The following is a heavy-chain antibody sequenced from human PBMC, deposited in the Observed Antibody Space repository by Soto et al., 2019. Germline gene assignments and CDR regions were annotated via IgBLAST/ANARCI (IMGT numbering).Heavy chain of an antibody. V-gene: IGHV4-39*02. CDR2: IYYSGST. Sequence: QLQLQESGPGLVKPSETLSLTGTVSGGSISSSSYYWGWIRQPPGKGLEWIGSIYYSGSTYYNPYLKSRVAISVDTSKNHFSLKLISVTAADTAVYYCATQEVGGSYVYTFDPWGQGTLVTVSS. D-gene: IGHD1-26*01. CDR1: GGSISSSSYY. J-gene: IGHJ5*02. CDR3: ATQEVGGSYVYTFDP.